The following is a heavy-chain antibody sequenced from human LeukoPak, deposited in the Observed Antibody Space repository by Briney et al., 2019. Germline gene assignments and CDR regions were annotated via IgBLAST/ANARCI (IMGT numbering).Heavy chain of an antibody. J-gene: IGHJ4*02. D-gene: IGHD5-18*01. CDR2: ISSTGSSI. CDR1: GFTFSDYE. CDR3: VRVVYSYLDY. Sequence: PGGSLRLSCAASGFTFSDYEMNWVRQAPGKGLEWVSYISSTGSSIYYADSVKGRFTISRDNAKNSLYLQMNSLRAEDTAVYYCVRVVYSYLDYWGQGTLVTVSS. V-gene: IGHV3-48*03.